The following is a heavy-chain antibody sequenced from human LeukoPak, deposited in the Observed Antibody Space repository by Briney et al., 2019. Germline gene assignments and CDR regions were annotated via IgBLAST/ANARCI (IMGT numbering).Heavy chain of an antibody. CDR2: INHSGST. J-gene: IGHJ4*02. D-gene: IGHD3-10*01. Sequence: SETLSLTCAVYGGSFSGYYWSWIRQPPGKGLEWIGEINHSGSTNYNPSLKSRVTISVDTSKNQFSLKLSSVTAADKAVYYCAREINYYGSGSPKFFGYWGQGTLVTVSS. V-gene: IGHV4-34*01. CDR3: AREINYYGSGSPKFFGY. CDR1: GGSFSGYY.